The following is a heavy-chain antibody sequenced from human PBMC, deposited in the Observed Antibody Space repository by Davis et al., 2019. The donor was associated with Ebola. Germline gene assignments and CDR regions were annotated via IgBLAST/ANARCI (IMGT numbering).Heavy chain of an antibody. CDR2: IRSKANSYAT. CDR1: GFTFSGSA. Sequence: GESLKISCAASGFTFSGSAMHWVRQASGKGLEWVGRIRSKANSYATAYAASVKGRFTISRDDSKNTAYLQMNSLRAEDTAVYYCAKNAVVVGAMVYFDSWGQGTLVTVSS. CDR3: AKNAVVVGAMVYFDS. J-gene: IGHJ4*02. D-gene: IGHD2-15*01. V-gene: IGHV3-73*01.